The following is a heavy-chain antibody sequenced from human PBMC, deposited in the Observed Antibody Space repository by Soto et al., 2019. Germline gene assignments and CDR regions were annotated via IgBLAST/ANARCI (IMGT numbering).Heavy chain of an antibody. CDR3: ATIPYYYDNPPRY. D-gene: IGHD3-22*01. CDR2: IYYSGST. J-gene: IGHJ4*02. CDR1: GGSISSSSYY. Sequence: QLQLQESGPGLVKPSETLSLTCTASGGSISSSSYYWGWIRQPPGKGLEWIGSIYYSGSTYYNPSLKSRVTISVDTSKNQFSLKLSSVTAADTAVYYCATIPYYYDNPPRYWGQGTLVTVSS. V-gene: IGHV4-39*01.